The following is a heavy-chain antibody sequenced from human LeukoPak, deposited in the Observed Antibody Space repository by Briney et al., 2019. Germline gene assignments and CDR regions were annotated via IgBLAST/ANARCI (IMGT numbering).Heavy chain of an antibody. D-gene: IGHD1-26*01. V-gene: IGHV1-69*04. CDR1: GGTFSSYA. J-gene: IGHJ4*02. CDR3: ARDRGGYYFDY. Sequence: SVKVSCKASGGTFSSYAISWVRQAPGQGLEWMGRIIPILGIANYAQKFQGRVTITADKSTSTAYMELSSLRSEDTAVYYCARDRGGYYFDYWGQGTLVTVSS. CDR2: IIPILGIA.